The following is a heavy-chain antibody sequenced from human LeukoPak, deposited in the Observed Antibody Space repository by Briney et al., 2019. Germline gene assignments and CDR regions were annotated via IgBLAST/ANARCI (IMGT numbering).Heavy chain of an antibody. Sequence: GGSLRLSCAASGFTFSSYAMSWVRQAPGKGLEWVSAISGSGGSTYYADSVKGRFTISRDNSKNTLYLQMNSLRAEDTAVYYCAREEGLEMATIVDYWGQGTLVTVSS. J-gene: IGHJ4*02. CDR2: ISGSGGST. CDR1: GFTFSSYA. CDR3: AREEGLEMATIVDY. V-gene: IGHV3-23*01. D-gene: IGHD5-24*01.